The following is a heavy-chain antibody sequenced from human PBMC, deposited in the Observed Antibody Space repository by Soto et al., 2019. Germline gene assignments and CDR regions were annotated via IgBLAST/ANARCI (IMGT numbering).Heavy chain of an antibody. CDR2: IYHSGST. D-gene: IGHD3-9*01. CDR1: GGSISSSNW. CDR3: ARTASRYYDILTGYSDYYYYGMDV. Sequence: ETLSLTCAVSGGSISSSNWWSWVRQPPGKGLEWIGEIYHSGSTNYNPSLKSRVTISVDKSKNQFSLKLSSVTAADTAVYYCARTASRYYDILTGYSDYYYYGMDVWGQGTTVS. J-gene: IGHJ6*02. V-gene: IGHV4-4*02.